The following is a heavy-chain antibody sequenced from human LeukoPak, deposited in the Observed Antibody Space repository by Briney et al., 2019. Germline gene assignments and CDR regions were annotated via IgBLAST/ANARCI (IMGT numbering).Heavy chain of an antibody. V-gene: IGHV1-46*01. CDR2: INPSGGST. CDR3: ARSYWNYDY. J-gene: IGHJ4*02. D-gene: IGHD1-7*01. CDR1: GYTFTSYY. Sequence: ASVTVSCKASGYTFTSYYMHLVRQPPGPGLEWMGIINPSGGSTSYAQKFQGRVTMNRDTSTSTVYMELSSLRSEDTAVYDCARSYWNYDYWGQGTLVTVSS.